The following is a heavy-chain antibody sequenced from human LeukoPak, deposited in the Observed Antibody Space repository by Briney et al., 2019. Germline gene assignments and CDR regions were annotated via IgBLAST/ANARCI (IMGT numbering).Heavy chain of an antibody. CDR2: IYYSGTT. CDR1: GTSMNSITYY. V-gene: IGHV4-39*07. D-gene: IGHD1-26*01. CDR3: ASSLWELLGWFDP. J-gene: IGHJ5*02. Sequence: SETLSLTCTVSGTSMNSITYYWAWIRQPPRKGLEWLGSIYYSGTTFYNPSLKSRVTFSIDTSSNQFSLTLTSVTAADTAVYYCASSLWELLGWFDPWGQGTLVTVSS.